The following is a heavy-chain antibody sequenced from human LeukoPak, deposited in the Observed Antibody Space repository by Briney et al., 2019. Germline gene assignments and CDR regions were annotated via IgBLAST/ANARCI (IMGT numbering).Heavy chain of an antibody. CDR3: ASSGELLPPDY. CDR1: GGTFSSYA. J-gene: IGHJ4*02. D-gene: IGHD3-10*01. V-gene: IGHV1-69*13. CDR2: IIPIFGTA. Sequence: ASVKVSCKASGGTFSSYAISWVRQAPGQGLEWMGGIIPIFGTANYAQKFQGRVTITADESTSTAYMEMSSMRSEDTAVYYCASSGELLPPDYWGQGTLVTVFS.